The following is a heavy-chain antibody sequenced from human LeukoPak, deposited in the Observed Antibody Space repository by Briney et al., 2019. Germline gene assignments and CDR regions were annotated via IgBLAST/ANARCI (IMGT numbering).Heavy chain of an antibody. CDR2: IRSDGSNK. CDR3: ARDDSGYDYAFDY. J-gene: IGHJ4*02. Sequence: GGSLRLSCAASGSTFSSYGMHWVRQAPGKGLEWVAFIRSDGSNKYYADSVKGRFTISRDNSKLYLQMNSLRAEDTAVYYCARDDSGYDYAFDYWGQGTLVTVSS. CDR1: GSTFSSYG. D-gene: IGHD5-12*01. V-gene: IGHV3-30*02.